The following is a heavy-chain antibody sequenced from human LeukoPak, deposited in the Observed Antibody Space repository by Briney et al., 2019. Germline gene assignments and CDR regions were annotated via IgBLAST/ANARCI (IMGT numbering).Heavy chain of an antibody. CDR1: GFTFNTFG. CDR2: ITGSATTT. D-gene: IGHD5-12*01. Sequence: GGSLRLSCATSGFTFNTFGMHWVRQAPGKGLEWVSYITGSATTTYYADSVKGRFTISRDNSKNTLYLQMNSLRAEDTAVYYCARVRGYSGYEGRYYYYGMDVWGQGTTVTVSS. J-gene: IGHJ6*02. V-gene: IGHV3-48*01. CDR3: ARVRGYSGYEGRYYYYGMDV.